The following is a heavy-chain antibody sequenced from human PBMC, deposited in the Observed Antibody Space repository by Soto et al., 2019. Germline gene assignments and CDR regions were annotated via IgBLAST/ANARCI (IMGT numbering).Heavy chain of an antibody. Sequence: GGSLRLSCAASGFTFSSYAMSWVRQAPGKGLEWVSAISGSGGSTYYADSVKGRFTISRDNSKNTLYLQMNSLRAEDTAVYYCAKSSSWFYSTAADYWGQGTLVTVSS. J-gene: IGHJ4*02. D-gene: IGHD6-13*01. CDR2: ISGSGGST. V-gene: IGHV3-23*01. CDR3: AKSSSWFYSTAADY. CDR1: GFTFSSYA.